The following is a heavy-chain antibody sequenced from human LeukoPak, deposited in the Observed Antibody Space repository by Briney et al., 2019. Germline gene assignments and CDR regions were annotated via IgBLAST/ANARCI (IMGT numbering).Heavy chain of an antibody. CDR3: ARGITMVRGVTGYYMDV. CDR1: GGSISSGSYD. V-gene: IGHV4-61*02. D-gene: IGHD3-10*01. CDR2: IYTSGST. J-gene: IGHJ6*03. Sequence: SETLSLTCTVSGGSISSGSYDWRWIRQPAGKGLEWIGRIYTSGSTNYNPSLKSRVTISVDTSKNQFSLKLSSVTAADTAVYYCARGITMVRGVTGYYMDVWGKGTTVTISS.